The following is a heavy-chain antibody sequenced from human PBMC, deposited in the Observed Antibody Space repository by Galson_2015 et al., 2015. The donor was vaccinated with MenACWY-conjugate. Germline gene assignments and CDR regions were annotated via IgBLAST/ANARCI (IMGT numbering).Heavy chain of an antibody. D-gene: IGHD6-13*01. CDR3: VRHSAIAGTGTRRMDV. V-gene: IGHV3-48*04. J-gene: IGHJ6*02. CDR2: ISSSSSTI. CDR1: GFTFSSYR. Sequence: SLRLSCAASGFTFSSYRMNWVRQAPGKGLEWVSYISSSSSTIYYADSVKGRLTISRDNAKNSVYLQMNSLRAEDTAVYHCVRHSAIAGTGTRRMDVWGQGTTVPVSS.